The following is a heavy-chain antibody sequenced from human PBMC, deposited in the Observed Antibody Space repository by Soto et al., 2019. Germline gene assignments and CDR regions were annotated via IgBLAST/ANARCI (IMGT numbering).Heavy chain of an antibody. CDR1: GGSISSYY. J-gene: IGHJ4*02. D-gene: IGHD3-22*01. CDR3: ARVVGYYDSSGYYEKTFDY. V-gene: IGHV4-59*01. Sequence: KPSETLSLTCTVSGGSISSYYWSWIRQPPGKGLEWIGYIYYSGSTNYNPSLKSRVTISVDTSKNQFSLKLSSVTAADTAVYYCARVVGYYDSSGYYEKTFDYWGQGTLVTVSS. CDR2: IYYSGST.